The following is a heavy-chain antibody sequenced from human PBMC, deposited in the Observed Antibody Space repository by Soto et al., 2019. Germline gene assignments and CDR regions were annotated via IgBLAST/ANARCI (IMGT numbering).Heavy chain of an antibody. Sequence: ASVKVSCKASGGTFSSYAISWVRQAPGQGLEWMGGIIPIFGTANYAQKFQGRVTITADKSTSTAYMELSSLRSEDTAVYYCARVYFDWLLGYYYYYGMDVWGQGTTVTVSS. CDR3: ARVYFDWLLGYYYYYGMDV. J-gene: IGHJ6*02. CDR1: GGTFSSYA. D-gene: IGHD3-9*01. CDR2: IIPIFGTA. V-gene: IGHV1-69*06.